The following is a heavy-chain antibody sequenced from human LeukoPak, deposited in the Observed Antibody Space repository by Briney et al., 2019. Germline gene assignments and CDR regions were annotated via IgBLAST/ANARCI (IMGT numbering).Heavy chain of an antibody. V-gene: IGHV1-69*05. J-gene: IGHJ5*02. D-gene: IGHD3-3*01. Sequence: SVKVSCKASGGTFSSYAISWVRQAPGQGLEWMGRIIPIFGTANYARKFQGRVTITTDESTSTAYMELSSLRSEDTAVYYCARGDYDFWSGPYNWFDPWGQGTLVTVSS. CDR1: GGTFSSYA. CDR3: ARGDYDFWSGPYNWFDP. CDR2: IIPIFGTA.